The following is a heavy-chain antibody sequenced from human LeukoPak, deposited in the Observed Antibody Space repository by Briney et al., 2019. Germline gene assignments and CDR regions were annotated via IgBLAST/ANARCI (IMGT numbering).Heavy chain of an antibody. Sequence: SETLSLTCTVSGGSISSCGYYWSWIRQPPGKDLEGIGYIYYSGSTYYNPSLKSRVTISVDTSKNQFSLKLSSVTAADTAVYYCAREGGSYYFDYWGQGTLVTVS. J-gene: IGHJ4*02. CDR2: IYYSGST. CDR1: GGSISSCGYY. CDR3: AREGGSYYFDY. V-gene: IGHV4-30-4*08. D-gene: IGHD1-26*01.